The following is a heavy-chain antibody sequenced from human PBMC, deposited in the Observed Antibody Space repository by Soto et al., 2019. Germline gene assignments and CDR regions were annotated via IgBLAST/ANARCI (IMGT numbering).Heavy chain of an antibody. D-gene: IGHD3-10*01. V-gene: IGHV3-23*01. CDR2: ISDSGGST. J-gene: IGHJ6*03. CDR1: GFTYSNYA. Sequence: EVQLLESGGGLVQPGGSLRVSCEASGFTYSNYAMTWVRQAPGRGREWVSTISDSGGSTHYADSVKGRFTISRDNSTHTLYLQMNSQRAEDTAVYYCANGWFGELTPYYYMDVWGKGTTVTVSS. CDR3: ANGWFGELTPYYYMDV.